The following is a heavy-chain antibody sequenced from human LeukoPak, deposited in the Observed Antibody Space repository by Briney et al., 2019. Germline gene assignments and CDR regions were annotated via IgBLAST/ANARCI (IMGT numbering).Heavy chain of an antibody. J-gene: IGHJ2*01. V-gene: IGHV4-59*08. D-gene: IGHD4-23*01. CDR1: GASISNYY. CDR3: ARFTTVVPAFWYFDL. Sequence: PSETLSLTCTVSGASISNYYWSWIRQPPGKGLEWIGYIFYGGSTNYNPSLKSRVTITLDTSKNQFSLQLSSVTAADTAVYYCARFTTVVPAFWYFDLWGRGTLVTVSS. CDR2: IFYGGST.